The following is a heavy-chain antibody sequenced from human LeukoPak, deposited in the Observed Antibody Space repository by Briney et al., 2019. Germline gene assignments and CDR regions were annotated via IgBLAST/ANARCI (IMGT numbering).Heavy chain of an antibody. V-gene: IGHV3-73*01. D-gene: IGHD6-13*01. CDR2: IRSKANSYAT. CDR1: GFTFSGSA. Sequence: PGGSLRLSCAASGFTFSGSAMHWVRQASGKGLEWVGRIRSKANSYATAYAASVKGRFTISRDDSKNTAYLQMNSLKTEDTAVYYCTSQTSGAAAGTADYYYYMDVWGKGTTVTVSS. CDR3: TSQTSGAAAGTADYYYYMDV. J-gene: IGHJ6*03.